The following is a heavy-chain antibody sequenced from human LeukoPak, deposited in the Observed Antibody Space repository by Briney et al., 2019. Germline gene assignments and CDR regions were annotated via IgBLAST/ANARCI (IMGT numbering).Heavy chain of an antibody. D-gene: IGHD4-17*01. CDR3: AKDEVYGDGIVQFEN. J-gene: IGHJ4*02. CDR2: IIDSGAT. CDR1: GFSFRKNA. V-gene: IGHV3-23*01. Sequence: GGSLRLSCAASGFSFRKNAMTWVRQAPGKGLAWVATIIDSGATYYADSVKGRFTISRDASKDTLYLQMNSLRADDTAVYSCAKDEVYGDGIVQFENWGQGTLVTVSS.